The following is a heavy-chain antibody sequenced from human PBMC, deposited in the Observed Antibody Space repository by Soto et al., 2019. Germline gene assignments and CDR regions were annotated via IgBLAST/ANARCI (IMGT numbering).Heavy chain of an antibody. CDR1: GYSFTSYW. J-gene: IGHJ3*02. V-gene: IGHV5-51*01. D-gene: IGHD3-3*01. Sequence: PGESLKISCKGSGYSFTSYWIGWVRQMPGKGLEWMGIIYPGGSDTRYSPSFQGQVTISADKSISTAYLQWSSLKASDTAMYYCARQTTIFGVANDAFDIWGQGTMVTVSS. CDR3: ARQTTIFGVANDAFDI. CDR2: IYPGGSDT.